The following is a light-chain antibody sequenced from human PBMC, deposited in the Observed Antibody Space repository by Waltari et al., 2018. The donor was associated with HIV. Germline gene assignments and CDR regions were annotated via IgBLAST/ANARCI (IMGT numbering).Light chain of an antibody. CDR3: CSYAGSSTWV. CDR2: EVS. V-gene: IGLV2-23*02. J-gene: IGLJ3*02. Sequence: QSALTQPASVSGSPGQSITISCTGPSSAGGVYKLVSWYQQHPGKAPKLMIYEVSKRPSGVSNRFSGSKSGNTASLTISGLQAEDEADYYCCSYAGSSTWVFGGGTKLTVL. CDR1: SSAGGVYKL.